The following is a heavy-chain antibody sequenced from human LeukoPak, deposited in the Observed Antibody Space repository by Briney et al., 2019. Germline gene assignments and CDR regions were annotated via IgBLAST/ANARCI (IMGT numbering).Heavy chain of an antibody. CDR3: ARDTRYFDS. J-gene: IGHJ4*02. V-gene: IGHV3-7*01. CDR2: LKQDGSEK. Sequence: GGSPRLSCAASGFTFSTYWMSWVRQAPGKGLEWVANLKQDGSEKYYVDSVKGRFTISRDNAKNSLYLQMNSLRAEDTAVYYCARDTRYFDSWGQGNMVTVSS. CDR1: GFTFSTYW.